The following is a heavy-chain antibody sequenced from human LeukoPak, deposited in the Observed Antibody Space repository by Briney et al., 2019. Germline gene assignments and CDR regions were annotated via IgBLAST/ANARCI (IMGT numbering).Heavy chain of an antibody. V-gene: IGHV3-48*03. CDR2: ISSSGSTI. CDR3: ARLMTTVTTRESIWFDP. D-gene: IGHD4-17*01. CDR1: GFTFSSCE. Sequence: GGSLRLSCAASGFTFSSCEMNWVRQAPGKGLEWVSYISSSGSTIYYADSVKGRFIISRDNAKNSLYLQMNSLRAEDTAVYYCARLMTTVTTRESIWFDPWGQGTLVTVSS. J-gene: IGHJ5*02.